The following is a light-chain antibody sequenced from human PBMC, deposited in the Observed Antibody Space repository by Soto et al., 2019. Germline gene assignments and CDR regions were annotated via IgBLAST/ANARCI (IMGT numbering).Light chain of an antibody. CDR1: QSIGNY. V-gene: IGKV1-39*01. J-gene: IGKJ5*01. Sequence: DIQMTQSPSSLSASVGDRVTITCRASQSIGNYLSWYQQKPGKAPNLLIYTASSLQSGVPSRFSGSGSGTYFTLTINSLQPEDFATYYCQQSHSTVAFGQGTRLRL. CDR3: QQSHSTVA. CDR2: TAS.